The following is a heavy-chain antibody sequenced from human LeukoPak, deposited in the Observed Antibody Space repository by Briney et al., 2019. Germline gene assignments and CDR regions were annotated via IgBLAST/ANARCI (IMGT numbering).Heavy chain of an antibody. D-gene: IGHD3-3*01. CDR1: GFTFRSHA. V-gene: IGHV3-23*01. CDR2: ISGSGDST. CDR3: AKAYYDLWSGYLDY. J-gene: IGHJ4*02. Sequence: GGSLRLSCAASGFTFRSHAMSWVRQAPGKGLEWVSGISGSGDSTYYADSVKGRFTVSRDNSKSTLYLQMNSLRAEDTAVYYCAKAYYDLWSGYLDYWGQGTLVTVSS.